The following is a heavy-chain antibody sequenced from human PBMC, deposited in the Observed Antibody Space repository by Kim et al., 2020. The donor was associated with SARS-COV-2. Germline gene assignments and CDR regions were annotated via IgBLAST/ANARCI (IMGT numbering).Heavy chain of an antibody. D-gene: IGHD3-22*01. CDR3: AKDFEDNGVISYHFDY. V-gene: IGHV3-9*01. Sequence: GGSLRLSCAASGFTFGDYAMHWVRQAPGKGLEWVSGISWNSGSIGYADSVKGRFTISRDNAKNSLYLQMNSLRAEDTALYYCAKDFEDNGVISYHFDYWGQGTLVTVSS. J-gene: IGHJ4*02. CDR1: GFTFGDYA. CDR2: ISWNSGSI.